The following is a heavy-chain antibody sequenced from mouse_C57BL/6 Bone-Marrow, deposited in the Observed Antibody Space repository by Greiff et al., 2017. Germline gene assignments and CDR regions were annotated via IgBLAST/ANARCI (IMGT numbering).Heavy chain of an antibody. CDR1: GYSFTSGYY. CDR3: ARGLAY. CDR2: ISYDGSN. V-gene: IGHV3-6*01. J-gene: IGHJ3*01. Sequence: EVQLQQSGPGLVKPSPSLSLSCSVTGYSFTSGYYWNWIRQFPGNKLEWMGYISYDGSNNYNPSLKNRISITRDTSKNPLFLKLNSVTTEDTATYYCARGLAYWGQGTRVTVSA.